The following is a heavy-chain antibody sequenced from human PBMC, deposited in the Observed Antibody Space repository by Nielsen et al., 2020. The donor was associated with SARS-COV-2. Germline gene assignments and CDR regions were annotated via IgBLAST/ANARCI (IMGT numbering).Heavy chain of an antibody. CDR2: INAGNGNT. V-gene: IGHV1-3*01. CDR3: ARHLRGYIDY. Sequence: ASVKVSCTASRYSFASYSMHWVRQAPGQRLEWMGWINAGNGNTRYSQKFQGRVTITRDTSASTAYMELRSLRSEDTAVYYCARHLRGYIDYWGQGTLVTVSS. CDR1: RYSFASYS. J-gene: IGHJ4*02.